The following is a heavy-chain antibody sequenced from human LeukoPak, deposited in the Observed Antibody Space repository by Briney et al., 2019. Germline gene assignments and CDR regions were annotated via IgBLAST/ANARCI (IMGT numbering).Heavy chain of an antibody. V-gene: IGHV3-9*01. J-gene: IGHJ4*02. CDR2: ISWNSGSI. Sequence: GRSLRLSCAASGFTFDDYAMHWVRQAPGKGLEWVSGISWNSGSIGYADSVKGRFTISRDNAKNSLYLQMNSLRAEDTALYYCAKVTGIAAAGPFVYWGQGTLVTVSS. CDR3: AKVTGIAAAGPFVY. D-gene: IGHD6-13*01. CDR1: GFTFDDYA.